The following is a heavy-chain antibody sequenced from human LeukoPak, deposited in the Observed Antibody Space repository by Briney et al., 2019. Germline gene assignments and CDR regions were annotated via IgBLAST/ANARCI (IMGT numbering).Heavy chain of an antibody. D-gene: IGHD3-22*01. CDR1: GGSISSSSYY. V-gene: IGHV4-39*07. CDR2: IYYSGST. CDR3: ARPYYYDSRIDP. Sequence: TTSETLSLTCTVSGGSISSSSYYWGWIRQPPGKGLEWIGSIYYSGSTYYNPSLKSRVTISVDTSKNQFSLKLSSVTAADTAVYYCARPYYYDSRIDPWGQGTLVTVSS. J-gene: IGHJ5*02.